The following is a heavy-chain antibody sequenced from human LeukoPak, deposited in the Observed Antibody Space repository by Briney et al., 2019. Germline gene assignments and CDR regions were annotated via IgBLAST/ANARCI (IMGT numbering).Heavy chain of an antibody. D-gene: IGHD1-14*01. V-gene: IGHV4-59*01. CDR2: IYYSGST. CDR3: VRGTVITDGDY. J-gene: IGHJ4*02. CDR1: GGSIKNYF. Sequence: ASETLSLTCSVSGGSIKNYFWSWVRQPPGKGQGWIGYIYYSGSTTYNPSLESRVTISIDTSKNQFSLKLSSVTAADTAVYYCVRGTVITDGDYWGPGTLVTVSS.